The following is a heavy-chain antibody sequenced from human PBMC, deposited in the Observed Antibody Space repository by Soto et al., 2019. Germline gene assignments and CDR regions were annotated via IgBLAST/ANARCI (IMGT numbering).Heavy chain of an antibody. CDR2: INHSGST. CDR3: ATGFRWVYFYYHNGMDV. Sequence: PSETLSLTCAVYGGSFSGYYWSWIRQPPGKGLEWIGEINHSGSTNYNPSLKSRVTISVDTSKNQFSLKLSSVTAADTAVYYCATGFRWVYFYYHNGMDVSGQGTTVTVSS. V-gene: IGHV4-34*01. D-gene: IGHD6-13*01. J-gene: IGHJ6*02. CDR1: GGSFSGYY.